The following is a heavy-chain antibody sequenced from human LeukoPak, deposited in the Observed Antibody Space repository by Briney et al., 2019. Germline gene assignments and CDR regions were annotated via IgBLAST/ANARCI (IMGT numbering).Heavy chain of an antibody. CDR2: VYHSGGI. D-gene: IGHD1-26*01. CDR1: RGSISSRIGYW. J-gene: IGHJ4*02. CDR3: ARQRAHGTCAFDY. Sequence: SETLSLTRTVSRGSISSRIGYWWAWIRQPPGQGLEWIGSVYHSGGIYYNPSLKSRLTISVDTSKDHFSLNLASVTAADTAVYYCARQRAHGTCAFDYWGQGTLLTVSS. V-gene: IGHV4-39*01.